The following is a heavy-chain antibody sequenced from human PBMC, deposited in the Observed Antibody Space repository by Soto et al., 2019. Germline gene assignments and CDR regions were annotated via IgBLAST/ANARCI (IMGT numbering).Heavy chain of an antibody. J-gene: IGHJ6*03. Sequence: SETLSLTCTVSGGSISSYYWSWIRQPPGKGLEWIGYIYYSGSTNYNPSLKSRVTISVDTSKNQFSLKLSSVTAADTAVYYCARVTGDFWSGYYSYYYYMDVWGKGTKVTVSS. V-gene: IGHV4-59*01. CDR3: ARVTGDFWSGYYSYYYYMDV. CDR2: IYYSGST. CDR1: GGSISSYY. D-gene: IGHD3-3*01.